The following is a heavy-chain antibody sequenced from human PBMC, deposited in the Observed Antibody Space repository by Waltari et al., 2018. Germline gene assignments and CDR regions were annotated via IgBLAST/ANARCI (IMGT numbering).Heavy chain of an antibody. Sequence: QVRLQESGPGLLTPSETLSLTCTVSGDSISRTNLFWAWLRLTPGKGLEGIGSIDSGGTTYFNPSLKSRVAISVDTPNNQFSLRLSSVTAADTAIYYCANRYYYDPRGYPYDAFDIWGQGTSVTVSS. CDR1: GDSISRTNLF. J-gene: IGHJ3*02. CDR3: ANRYYYDPRGYPYDAFDI. D-gene: IGHD3-3*01. V-gene: IGHV4-39*01. CDR2: IDSGGTT.